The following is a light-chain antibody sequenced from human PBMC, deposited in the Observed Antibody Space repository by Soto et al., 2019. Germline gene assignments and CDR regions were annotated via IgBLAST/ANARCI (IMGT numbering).Light chain of an antibody. V-gene: IGKV1-5*01. CDR2: DAS. J-gene: IGKJ1*01. CDR3: QQYNDYSRT. Sequence: DIQMTQSPSTLSASVGDRVTITCRASQTISNWLAWYQQKPGKGPKLLIYDASTLDSGVPSRFSGSGSGTAFTLTISSLQPDDFATYFCQQYNDYSRTFGHGTKVEVK. CDR1: QTISNW.